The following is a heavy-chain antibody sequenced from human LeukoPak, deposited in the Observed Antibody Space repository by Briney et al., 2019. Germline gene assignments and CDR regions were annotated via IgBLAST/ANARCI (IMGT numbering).Heavy chain of an antibody. J-gene: IGHJ5*01. CDR1: GGSFSGYY. D-gene: IGHD3-10*01. V-gene: IGHV4-4*07. CDR2: IYTRGST. CDR3: ATDGMVRGPDAWFDS. Sequence: SETLSLTCAVYGGSFSGYYWSWIRQPAGKGLEWIGRIYTRGSTNYNPSLKSRVTISVDTSKNQFSLNLTSVTAADTAVYYCATDGMVRGPDAWFDSWGQGTLVTVSS.